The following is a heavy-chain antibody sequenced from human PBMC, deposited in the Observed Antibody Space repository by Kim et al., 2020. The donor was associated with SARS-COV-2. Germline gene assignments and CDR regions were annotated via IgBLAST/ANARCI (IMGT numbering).Heavy chain of an antibody. CDR2: INPDGSEK. CDR3: ASIVSRESGNWNYNY. J-gene: IGHJ4*02. V-gene: IGHV3-7*01. D-gene: IGHD1-7*01. Sequence: GGSLRLSCAATGFTFSRFWMSWVRQAPGKGLEWVANINPDGSEKHHVDSVKGRFTISRDNAKNSLYLQMNTLRAEDTAVYYCASIVSRESGNWNYNYWGRGALVTVSS. CDR1: GFTFSRFW.